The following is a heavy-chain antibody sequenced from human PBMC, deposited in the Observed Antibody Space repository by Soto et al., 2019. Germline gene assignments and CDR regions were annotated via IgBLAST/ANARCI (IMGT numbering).Heavy chain of an antibody. CDR3: ARDPRGHYGMDV. J-gene: IGHJ6*02. Sequence: PSETLSLTCTVSGGSISSGGYYWSWIRQHPGKGLEWIGYIYYSGSTYYNPSLKSRVTISVDTSKNQFSLKLSSVTAADTAVYYCARDPRGHYGMDVWGQGTTVTVSS. CDR2: IYYSGST. V-gene: IGHV4-31*03. CDR1: GGSISSGGYY.